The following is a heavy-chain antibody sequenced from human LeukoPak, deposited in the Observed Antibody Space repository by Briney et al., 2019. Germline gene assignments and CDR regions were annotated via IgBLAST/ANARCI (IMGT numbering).Heavy chain of an antibody. J-gene: IGHJ4*02. Sequence: KTSETLSLTCTVSGGSISSYYWSWIRQPPGKGLEWIGYIYYIGSTNYNPPVKSRVTISVDTSKNQFSLKLSSVTAADTAVYYCARGTIAVHAGRFDYWGQGILVTVSS. CDR2: IYYIGST. CDR1: GGSISSYY. D-gene: IGHD2-21*01. CDR3: ARGTIAVHAGRFDY. V-gene: IGHV4-59*01.